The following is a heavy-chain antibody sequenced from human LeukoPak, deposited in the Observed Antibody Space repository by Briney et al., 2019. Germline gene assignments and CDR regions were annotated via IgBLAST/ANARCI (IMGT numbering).Heavy chain of an antibody. CDR3: AKDYFGSIDY. CDR1: GFTLSVAW. D-gene: IGHD2/OR15-2a*01. V-gene: IGHV3-74*01. CDR2: IKSDGSGT. J-gene: IGHJ4*02. Sequence: QSGGSLRLACTAAGFTLSVAWMHWVRQAPGKGLGWVSVIKSDGSGTTYADSVKGRFTASRDNAKNTVYLEMNSLRAEDTDMYYCAKDYFGSIDYWGQGTLVTVSS.